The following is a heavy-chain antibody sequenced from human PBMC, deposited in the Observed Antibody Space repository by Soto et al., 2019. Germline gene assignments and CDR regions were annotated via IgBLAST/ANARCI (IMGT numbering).Heavy chain of an antibody. Sequence: QVQLQESGPGLVKPSQTLSLTCTVSGGSISSGGYYWSWIRKHPGKGLEWIGYIYYSGSTYYHPSLRRRVTLSVDASKNQFSLKQSSVTASDRAVYYCAKLRDYAFELWGRGTLVSVSS. J-gene: IGHJ2*01. CDR2: IYYSGST. V-gene: IGHV4-31*03. CDR3: AKLRDYAFEL. D-gene: IGHD4-17*01. CDR1: GGSISSGGYY.